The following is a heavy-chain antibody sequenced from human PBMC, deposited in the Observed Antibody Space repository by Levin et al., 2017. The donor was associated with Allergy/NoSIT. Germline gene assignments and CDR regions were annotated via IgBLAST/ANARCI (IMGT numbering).Heavy chain of an antibody. D-gene: IGHD3-16*01. CDR2: THPVGSEK. Sequence: PGGSLRLSCAASGFTFSNYWMSWVRQAPGKGLEWVANTHPVGSEKYYVDSVKGRFTISRDNTKNSLYLQMNSLRAEDSAVYYCARDEYTYGSDAFDVWGRGTLVTVSS. CDR3: ARDEYTYGSDAFDV. V-gene: IGHV3-7*01. CDR1: GFTFSNYW. J-gene: IGHJ3*01.